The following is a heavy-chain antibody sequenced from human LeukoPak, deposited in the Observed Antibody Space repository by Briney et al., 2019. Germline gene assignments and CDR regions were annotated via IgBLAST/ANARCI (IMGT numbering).Heavy chain of an antibody. V-gene: IGHV3-23*01. D-gene: IGHD3-22*01. CDR2: ISGNADTA. Sequence: GGSLRLSCAASGFTFSSYEMNWVRQAPGKGLEWVSSISGNADTAYYAESVKGRFTISRDNSKKTVFLQIAGLRAEDTALYYCAGGNDYFDTSGYYFERLQHWGQGTLVTVSS. J-gene: IGHJ1*01. CDR3: AGGNDYFDTSGYYFERLQH. CDR1: GFTFSSYE.